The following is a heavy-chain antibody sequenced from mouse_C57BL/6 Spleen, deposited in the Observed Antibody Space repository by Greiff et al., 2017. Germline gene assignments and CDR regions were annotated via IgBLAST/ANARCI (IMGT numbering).Heavy chain of an antibody. J-gene: IGHJ1*03. Sequence: VQLQQSGAELVKPGASVKLSCKASGYTFTSYWMHWVKQRPGQGLEWIGMIHPNSGSTNYNEKFKSKATLTVDKSSSTAYMQLSSLTSEDSAVYYCARWDWDWYFDVWGTGTTVTVSS. D-gene: IGHD4-1*01. CDR2: IHPNSGST. CDR1: GYTFTSYW. V-gene: IGHV1-64*01. CDR3: ARWDWDWYFDV.